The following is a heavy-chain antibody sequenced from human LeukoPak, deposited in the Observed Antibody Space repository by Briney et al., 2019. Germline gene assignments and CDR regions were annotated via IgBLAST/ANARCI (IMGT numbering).Heavy chain of an antibody. D-gene: IGHD6-13*01. Sequence: PSETLSLTCTVSGGSISSYYWSWIRQPPGKGLEWIGYIYYSGSTNYNPSLKSRVTISVDTSKNQFSLKLSSVTAADTAVYYCAGGGIAAAGTGAEYFQHWGQGTLVTVSS. V-gene: IGHV4-59*01. J-gene: IGHJ1*01. CDR1: GGSISSYY. CDR2: IYYSGST. CDR3: AGGGIAAAGTGAEYFQH.